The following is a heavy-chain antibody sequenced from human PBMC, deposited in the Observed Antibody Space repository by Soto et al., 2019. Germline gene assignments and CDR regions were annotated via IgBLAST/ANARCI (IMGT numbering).Heavy chain of an antibody. J-gene: IGHJ6*03. Sequence: SETLSLTCAVYGGSFSGYYWSWIRQPPGKGLEWIGEINHSGSTNYNPSLKSRVTISVDTSKNQFSLKLSSVTAADTAVYYCARNILTRTPYYMDVWGKGTTVTVS. V-gene: IGHV4-34*01. CDR1: GGSFSGYY. CDR3: ARNILTRTPYYMDV. CDR2: INHSGST. D-gene: IGHD3-9*01.